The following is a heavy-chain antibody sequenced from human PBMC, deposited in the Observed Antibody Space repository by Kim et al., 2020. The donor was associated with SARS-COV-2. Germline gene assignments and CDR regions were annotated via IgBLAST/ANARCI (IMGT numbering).Heavy chain of an antibody. V-gene: IGHV1-69*04. CDR3: ARGLGRPYNWFDP. D-gene: IGHD2-15*01. Sequence: YEQKCQGRVTITADKSTSTAYMELSSLRSEDTAVYYCARGLGRPYNWFDPWGQGTLVTVSS. J-gene: IGHJ5*02.